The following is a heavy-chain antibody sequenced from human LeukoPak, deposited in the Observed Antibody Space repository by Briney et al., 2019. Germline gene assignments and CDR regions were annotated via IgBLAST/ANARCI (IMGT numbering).Heavy chain of an antibody. D-gene: IGHD3-22*01. CDR3: AREYYYDSSGKTNXFDI. CDR1: GYTFTSYD. J-gene: IGHJ3*02. CDR2: MNPNSGNT. V-gene: IGHV1-8*03. Sequence: ASVKVSCKASGYTFTSYDINWVRQATGQGLEWMGWMNPNSGNTGYAQKFQGRVTITRNTSISTAYMELSSLRSEDTAVYYCAREYYYDSSGKTNXFDIXXQGTXVTVS.